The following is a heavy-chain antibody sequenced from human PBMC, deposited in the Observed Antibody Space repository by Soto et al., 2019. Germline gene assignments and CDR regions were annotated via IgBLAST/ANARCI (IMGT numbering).Heavy chain of an antibody. Sequence: GGSLRLSCAASGFTVSSNYMSWVRQAPGKGLEWVSVIYSGGSTYYADSVKGRFTISRDNSKNTLYLQMNSLRAEDTAVYYCARGRMLGSMAENDAFDIWGQGTMVTVSS. CDR3: ARGRMLGSMAENDAFDI. D-gene: IGHD3-10*02. J-gene: IGHJ3*02. CDR2: IYSGGST. CDR1: GFTVSSNY. V-gene: IGHV3-66*02.